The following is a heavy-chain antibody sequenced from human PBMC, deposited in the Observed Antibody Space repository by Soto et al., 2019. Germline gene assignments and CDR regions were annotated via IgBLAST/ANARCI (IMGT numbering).Heavy chain of an antibody. CDR2: ISYDGSNK. D-gene: IGHD2-15*01. CDR3: ANELGYCSGGSCYHFDY. CDR1: GFTFSSYG. V-gene: IGHV3-30*18. Sequence: PGRALRLFCAASGFTFSSYGMHWVRQAPGKGLEWVAVISYDGSNKYYADSVKGRFTISRDNSKNTLYLQMNSLRAEDTAVYYCANELGYCSGGSCYHFDYWGQGTLVTVSS. J-gene: IGHJ4*02.